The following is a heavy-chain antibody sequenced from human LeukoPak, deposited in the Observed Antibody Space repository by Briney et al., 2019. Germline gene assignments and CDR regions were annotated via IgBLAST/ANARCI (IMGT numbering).Heavy chain of an antibody. D-gene: IGHD3-16*02. Sequence: PGGSLRLSCAASGFTFDDYAMHWVRQAPGKGLERVSLISGDGGSTYYADSVKGRFTISRDNSKNSLYLQMNSLRTEDTALYYCAKLRGLYDYVWGSYRHYTGDSDYWGQGTLVTVSS. V-gene: IGHV3-43*02. J-gene: IGHJ4*02. CDR3: AKLRGLYDYVWGSYRHYTGDSDY. CDR1: GFTFDDYA. CDR2: ISGDGGST.